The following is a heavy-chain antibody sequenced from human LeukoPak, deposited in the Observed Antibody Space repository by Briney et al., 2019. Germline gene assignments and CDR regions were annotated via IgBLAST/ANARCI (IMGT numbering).Heavy chain of an antibody. D-gene: IGHD3-10*01. CDR2: IATAGDT. J-gene: IGHJ4*02. V-gene: IGHV3-13*04. Sequence: GGSLRLSCAASGFTFSNYDMHWVRQVTGKGLECVSSIATAGDTYYADSVKGRFTISRDNSKNTLYLQMNSLRAEDTAVYYCARDPLSNYYGSGSYPDYWGQGTLVTVSS. CDR3: ARDPLSNYYGSGSYPDY. CDR1: GFTFSNYD.